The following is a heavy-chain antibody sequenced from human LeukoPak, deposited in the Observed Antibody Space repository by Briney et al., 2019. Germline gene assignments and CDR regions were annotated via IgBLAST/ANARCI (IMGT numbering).Heavy chain of an antibody. CDR3: ARGVGRGSCLPLEY. CDR1: GFTFSSYA. V-gene: IGHV3-30-3*01. Sequence: GGSLRLSCAASGFTFSSYAMHWVRQAPGKGLEWVAVISYDGSNKYYADSVKGRFTISRDNSKNTLYLQMNSLRAEDTAVYYCARGVGRGSCLPLEYWGQGTLVTVSS. J-gene: IGHJ4*02. D-gene: IGHD1-1*01. CDR2: ISYDGSNK.